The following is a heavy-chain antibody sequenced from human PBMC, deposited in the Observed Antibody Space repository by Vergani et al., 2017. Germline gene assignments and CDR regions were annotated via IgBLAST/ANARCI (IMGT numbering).Heavy chain of an antibody. CDR3: ARSIGYCTSGSCRPYYFDV. D-gene: IGHD2-15*01. J-gene: IGHJ4*02. CDR1: GYIFKNYY. Sequence: QVQLVQSGAAVKKPGASAKVSCTASGYIFKNYYMHWLRLAPGQGFQWMGVVHFVTGAATSPQKFEGRITMTRDTATATFYMDLSSLKYEDTAIYYCARSIGYCTSGSCRPYYFDVWGQGTLVTVSS. V-gene: IGHV1-46*02. CDR2: VHFVTGAA.